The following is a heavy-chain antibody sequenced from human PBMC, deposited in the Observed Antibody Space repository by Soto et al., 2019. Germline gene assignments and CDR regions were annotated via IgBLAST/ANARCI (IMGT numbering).Heavy chain of an antibody. J-gene: IGHJ4*02. CDR3: ARSGARYCNGGSCYFDY. CDR2: IYGGGQT. Sequence: GGSLRLSCAASGFTVSNNYMSWVRQAPGKGLEWVSMIYGGGQTFYADSVKGRFTISRHISRNTLYLQMANLRPEDTAVYYCARSGARYCNGGSCYFDYWGQGTLVTVSS. CDR1: GFTVSNNY. D-gene: IGHD2-15*01. V-gene: IGHV3-53*04.